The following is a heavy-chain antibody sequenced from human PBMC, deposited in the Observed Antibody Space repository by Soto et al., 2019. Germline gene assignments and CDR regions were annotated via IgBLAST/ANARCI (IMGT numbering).Heavy chain of an antibody. J-gene: IGHJ6*03. CDR1: GFTLSGYA. D-gene: IGHD6-6*01. CDR3: ARRARPDFYYMDV. CDR2: ISSNGVGT. Sequence: QTGGSLRLSCAASGFTLSGYAMDWVRQAPGKGLEYVSGISSNGVGTYYAKTVQGRFTISRDNSKNTVYLQMGSLRHEDMAVYYCARRARPDFYYMDVWGKGTTVTVSS. V-gene: IGHV3-64*01.